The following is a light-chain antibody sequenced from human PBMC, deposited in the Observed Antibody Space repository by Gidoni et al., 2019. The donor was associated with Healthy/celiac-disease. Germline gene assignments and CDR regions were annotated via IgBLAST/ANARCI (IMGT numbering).Light chain of an antibody. V-gene: IGKV1-33*01. CDR3: QQYGT. CDR2: DAS. CDR1: QDISNY. Sequence: DIQMTQSPSSLSASVGDRVTITCQASQDISNYLNWYQQKPGKAPKLLIYDASNLETGVPSRFSGSGSGTDFTFTISSLQPEDIATYYCQQYGTFGGXTKVEIK. J-gene: IGKJ4*01.